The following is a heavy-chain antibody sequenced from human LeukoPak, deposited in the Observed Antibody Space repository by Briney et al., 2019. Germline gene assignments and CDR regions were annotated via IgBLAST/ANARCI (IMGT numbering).Heavy chain of an antibody. CDR1: GFTVSSNY. CDR2: IYDSGTT. V-gene: IGHV3-53*01. J-gene: IGHJ4*02. CDR3: AGRRSSGWYAY. Sequence: GGSLRLSCATSGFTVSSNYMSWVRQAPGKGREWVSVIYDSGTTYYADSVKGRFLIFRDPSKNTVDLQMNSLRVEDTAVYYCAGRRSSGWYAYWGQGTLVSVSS. D-gene: IGHD6-19*01.